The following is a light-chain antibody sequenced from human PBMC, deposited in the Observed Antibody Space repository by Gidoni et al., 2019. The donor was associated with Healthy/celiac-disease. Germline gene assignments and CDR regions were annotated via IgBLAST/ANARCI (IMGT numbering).Light chain of an antibody. CDR1: QSVSSN. J-gene: IGKJ2*04. CDR3: QQYNNWPGS. Sequence: SQSVSSNLAWYQQKPGQAPRLLIYGASTRATGIPARFSGSGSGTEFTLTISSLQSEDFAVYYCQQYNNWPGSFGQGTKLEIK. V-gene: IGKV3-15*01. CDR2: GAS.